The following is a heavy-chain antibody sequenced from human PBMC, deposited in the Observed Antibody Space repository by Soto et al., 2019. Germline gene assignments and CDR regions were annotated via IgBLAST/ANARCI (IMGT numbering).Heavy chain of an antibody. CDR3: ARVVPGAEAWFGP. CDR2: ISLYSDGT. Sequence: ASVNVSCKASGYTFSNYGITWVRQAPGQPLEWLGWISLYSDGTNYAQKFQGRVSMTTDTSTTTAYMELRSLRSDDTAVYYCARVVPGAEAWFGPWGQGTLVTVSS. V-gene: IGHV1-18*01. CDR1: GYTFSNYG. J-gene: IGHJ5*02. D-gene: IGHD2-2*01.